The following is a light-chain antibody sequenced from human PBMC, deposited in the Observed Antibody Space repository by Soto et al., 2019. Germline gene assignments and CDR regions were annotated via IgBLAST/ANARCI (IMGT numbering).Light chain of an antibody. J-gene: IGKJ1*01. CDR2: GAS. CDR3: QQYNQWHTWT. V-gene: IGKV1-9*01. Sequence: IQLTQSPSSLSASVGDRVPITCGASQGVRSYLAWFQQRPGKAPNLVIFGASTLQNGVPGRFSGGGFGTELTLTISSLQSEDFAVYYCQQYNQWHTWTFGQGTKVDIK. CDR1: QGVRSY.